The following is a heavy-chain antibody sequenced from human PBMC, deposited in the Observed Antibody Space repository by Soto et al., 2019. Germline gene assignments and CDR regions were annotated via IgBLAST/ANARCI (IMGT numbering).Heavy chain of an antibody. Sequence: PGGSLRLSCAASGFTFSDYYMSWIRQAPGKGLEWVSYISSSGSTIYYADSVKGRFTISRDNAKNSLYLQMNSLRAEDTAVYYCARDRSSSWYPRGTEYGMDVWGQGTTVTVSS. CDR1: GFTFSDYY. V-gene: IGHV3-11*01. CDR2: ISSSGSTI. D-gene: IGHD6-13*01. J-gene: IGHJ6*02. CDR3: ARDRSSSWYPRGTEYGMDV.